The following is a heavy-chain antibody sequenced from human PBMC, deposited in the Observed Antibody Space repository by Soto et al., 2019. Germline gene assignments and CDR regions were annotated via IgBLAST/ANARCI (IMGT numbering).Heavy chain of an antibody. Sequence: GGSLRLSCAASGFTFSSYAMHWVRQAPGKGLEWVAVISYDGSNKYYADSVKGRFTISRDNSKNTLYLQMNSLRAEDTAVYYCARSYCRGGSCYPPDLDYWGQGTLVTVSS. CDR2: ISYDGSNK. CDR3: ARSYCRGGSCYPPDLDY. J-gene: IGHJ4*02. V-gene: IGHV3-30-3*01. CDR1: GFTFSSYA. D-gene: IGHD2-15*01.